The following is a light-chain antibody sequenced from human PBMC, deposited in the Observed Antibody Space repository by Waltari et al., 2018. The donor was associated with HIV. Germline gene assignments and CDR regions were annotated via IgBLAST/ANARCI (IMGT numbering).Light chain of an antibody. Sequence: QSVLTQPPSVSAAPGETVIISCSVSSSNIGNTYVSWYQQLPGTAPKLFMYDEYLRHSGIPGRFSGARAGTSATLRITGLQTEDEADYYCGTWDTTLSAVVFGGGTKLTVL. CDR3: GTWDTTLSAVV. CDR1: SSNIGNTY. J-gene: IGLJ2*01. V-gene: IGLV1-51*01. CDR2: DEY.